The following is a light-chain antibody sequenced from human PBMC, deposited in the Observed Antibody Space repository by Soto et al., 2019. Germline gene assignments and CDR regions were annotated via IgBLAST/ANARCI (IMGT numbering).Light chain of an antibody. CDR1: QGSSNY. J-gene: IGKJ3*01. Sequence: DIQMTQSPSSLSASVGDRVTITCRASQGSSNYVAWYQQKPGKPPKLLIYAASTLQSGVPSRFSGSGSGTDFTLTINSLQPEDVATYSCQKYSSVPVFGPGTKVYIK. CDR3: QKYSSVPV. CDR2: AAS. V-gene: IGKV1-27*01.